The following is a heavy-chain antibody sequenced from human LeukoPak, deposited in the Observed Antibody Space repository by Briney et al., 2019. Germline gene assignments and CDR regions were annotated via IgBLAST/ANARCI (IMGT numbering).Heavy chain of an antibody. CDR1: GFTVSSNY. Sequence: GGSLRLSXAASGFTVSSNYMSWVRQAPGKGLEWVSVIYSGGSTYYADSVKGRFTISRDNSKNTLYLQMNSLRAEDTAVYYCARDKGGGYDFDYWGQGTLVTVSS. V-gene: IGHV3-53*01. J-gene: IGHJ4*02. CDR2: IYSGGST. CDR3: ARDKGGGYDFDY. D-gene: IGHD3-16*01.